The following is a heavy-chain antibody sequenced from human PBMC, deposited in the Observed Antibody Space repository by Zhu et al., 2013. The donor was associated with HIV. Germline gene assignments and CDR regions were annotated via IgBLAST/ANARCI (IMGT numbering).Heavy chain of an antibody. J-gene: IGHJ1*01. CDR2: ILPTFGIP. CDR1: GGTFSTYA. V-gene: IGHV1-69*17. Sequence: QMHLVQSGAEVKQPGSSVKVSCKSSGGTFSTYAISWVREAPGQGLEWMGGILPTFGIPNIAQRFQGRVTMTRDTSTSTDYMELSSLRSEDTALYFCAIVYTSGSVPKFWGQGTLVTVSS. D-gene: IGHD2-2*02. CDR3: AIVYTSGSVPKF.